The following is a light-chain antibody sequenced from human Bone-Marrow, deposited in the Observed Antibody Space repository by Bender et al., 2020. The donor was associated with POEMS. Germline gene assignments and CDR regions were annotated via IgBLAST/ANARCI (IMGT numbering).Light chain of an antibody. CDR1: SSDVGGYNY. Sequence: QSALTQPASVSGSPGQSITISCTGTSSDVGGYNYVSWYQQHPGKAPKLMIYDVTNRPSGVSNRFSGSKSGNTASLTISGLRAEDEADYYCASYARSSTLYVFGTATKVSVL. CDR2: DVT. V-gene: IGLV2-14*01. J-gene: IGLJ1*01. CDR3: ASYARSSTLYV.